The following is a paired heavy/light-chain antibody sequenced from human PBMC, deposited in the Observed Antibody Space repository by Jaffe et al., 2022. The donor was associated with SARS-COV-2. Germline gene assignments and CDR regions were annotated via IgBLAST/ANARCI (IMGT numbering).Light chain of an antibody. V-gene: IGKV1-39*01. CDR1: QSISSY. J-gene: IGKJ2*02. Sequence: DIQMTQSPSSLSASVGDRVTITCRASQSISSYLNWYQQKPGKAPKLLIYAASSLQSGVPSRFSGSGSGTDFTLTISSLQPEDFATYYCQQSYSTPCTFGQGTKLEIK. CDR2: AAS. CDR3: QQSYSTPCT.
Heavy chain of an antibody. J-gene: IGHJ6*02. D-gene: IGHD6-13*01. CDR2: ISSSSSYI. CDR1: GFTFSSYS. Sequence: EVQLVESGGGLVKPGGSLRLSCAASGFTFSSYSMNWVRQAPGKGLEWVSSISSSSSYIYYADSVKGRFTISRDNAKNSLYLQMNSLRAEDTAVYYCARDYRPVNSSSWYRDYYYYGMDVWGQGTTVTVSS. CDR3: ARDYRPVNSSSWYRDYYYYGMDV. V-gene: IGHV3-21*01.